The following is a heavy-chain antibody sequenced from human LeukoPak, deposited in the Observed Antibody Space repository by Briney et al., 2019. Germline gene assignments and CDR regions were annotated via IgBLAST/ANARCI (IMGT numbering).Heavy chain of an antibody. CDR1: GFNFSPCA. V-gene: IGHV3-21*01. CDR3: ARDGSGWSRDY. Sequence: EGSLRLSCAASGFNFSPCAMTWVRQAPGKGREWVSTITAGTTHIYYADSVKGRFTTSRDDAKTSLYLQLSSLRTEDTAVYYCARDGSGWSRDYWGQGTLVTVSS. D-gene: IGHD6-13*01. J-gene: IGHJ4*02. CDR2: ITAGTTHI.